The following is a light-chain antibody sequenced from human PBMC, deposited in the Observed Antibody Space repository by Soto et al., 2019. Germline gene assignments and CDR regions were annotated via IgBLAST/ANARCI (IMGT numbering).Light chain of an antibody. V-gene: IGKV3-15*01. CDR2: GAS. CDR1: QSVSSN. CDR3: QQYNNWPLT. Sequence: EIVMTHSPATLSVSPGERATLSFRASQSVSSNLAWYQQKPGQAPRLLIYGASTRATGIPARFSGSGSGTEFTLTISSLQSEDFAVYYCQQYNNWPLTFGQGTKVDIK. J-gene: IGKJ1*01.